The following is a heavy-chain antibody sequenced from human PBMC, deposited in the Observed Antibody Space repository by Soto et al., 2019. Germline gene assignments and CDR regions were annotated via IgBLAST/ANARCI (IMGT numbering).Heavy chain of an antibody. D-gene: IGHD2-15*01. V-gene: IGHV5-51*01. Sequence: RGESLKISCKGSGYSFTSYWIDWVRQMPGKGLEWMGIIYPGDSDTRYGPSFQGQATTSADKSISTAYLQWSSLTASDTAMYYCARRYCSGGSCYSNWFDPWGQGTLVTVSS. J-gene: IGHJ5*02. CDR2: IYPGDSDT. CDR1: GYSFTSYW. CDR3: ARRYCSGGSCYSNWFDP.